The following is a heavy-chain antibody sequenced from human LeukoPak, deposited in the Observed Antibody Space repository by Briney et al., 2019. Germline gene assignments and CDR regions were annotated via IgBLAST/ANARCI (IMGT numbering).Heavy chain of an antibody. Sequence: ASVKVSCKGSGDTLTELSTHWVRQAPGKGLEWMGGLDPENGEIIYAQKFHGRFTLTEDTSTDTAYMEVTNLRSEDTAVYYCATGGPWDLLRYWGQGTLVTVSS. CDR1: GDTLTELS. V-gene: IGHV1-24*01. D-gene: IGHD3-9*01. J-gene: IGHJ4*02. CDR2: LDPENGEI. CDR3: ATGGPWDLLRY.